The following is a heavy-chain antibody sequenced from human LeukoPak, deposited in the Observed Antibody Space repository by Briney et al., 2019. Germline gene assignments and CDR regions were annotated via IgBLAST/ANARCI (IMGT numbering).Heavy chain of an antibody. Sequence: GSLRLSCAASGFTFSDYYMSWIRQAPGKGLEWVSYISSSGSTIYYADSVKGRFTISRDNAKNSLYLQMNSLRAEDTAVYYCARDVYYGSGSPRLDYWGQGTLVTVSS. J-gene: IGHJ4*02. CDR1: GFTFSDYY. D-gene: IGHD3-10*01. CDR2: ISSSGSTI. V-gene: IGHV3-11*04. CDR3: ARDVYYGSGSPRLDY.